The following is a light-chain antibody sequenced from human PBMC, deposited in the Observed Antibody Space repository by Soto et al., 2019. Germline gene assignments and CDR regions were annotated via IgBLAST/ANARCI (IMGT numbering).Light chain of an antibody. J-gene: IGKJ1*01. Sequence: DIQMTQSPSTRSASRRGVVTGAFLASVNIGHWVAWYQQKPGKAPKLLIYKASTLETGAPSRFAGSGSGTGFTLTITRLQPDDFATYYCQHYPSYPRTFGQGTKVDIK. CDR1: VNIGHW. V-gene: IGKV1-5*03. CDR2: KAS. CDR3: QHYPSYPRT.